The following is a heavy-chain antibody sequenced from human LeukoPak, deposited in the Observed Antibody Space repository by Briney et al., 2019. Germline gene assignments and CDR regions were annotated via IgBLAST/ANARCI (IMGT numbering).Heavy chain of an antibody. V-gene: IGHV1-69*13. D-gene: IGHD4-17*01. J-gene: IGHJ6*02. CDR2: IIPIFGTA. CDR3: ASYGDYGVYSYYYGMDV. Sequence: SVKVSRTASGGTLSSYDISWVRQAPGQGLEWMGGIIPIFGTANYAQKFQGRVTITADESTSTAYMELSSLRSEDTAVYYCASYGDYGVYSYYYGMDVWGQGTTVTVSS. CDR1: GGTLSSYD.